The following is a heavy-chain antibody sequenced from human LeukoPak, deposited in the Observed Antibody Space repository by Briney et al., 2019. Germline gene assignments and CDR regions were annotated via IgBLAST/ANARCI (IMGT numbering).Heavy chain of an antibody. CDR3: GRDLKHYGGWFDH. D-gene: IGHD4/OR15-4a*01. CDR2: INAGNGNT. V-gene: IGHV1-3*01. Sequence: ASVKVSCKASGYTFTSYAMHWVRQAPGQRLEWMGWINAGNGNTKYSQKFQGRVTITRDTSASTAYMELSSLRSEDTAVYYCGRDLKHYGGWFDHWGRGTLVTVSS. J-gene: IGHJ5*02. CDR1: GYTFTSYA.